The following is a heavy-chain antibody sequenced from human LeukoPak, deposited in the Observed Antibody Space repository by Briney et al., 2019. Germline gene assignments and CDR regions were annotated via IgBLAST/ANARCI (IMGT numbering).Heavy chain of an antibody. J-gene: IGHJ4*02. V-gene: IGHV3-23*01. D-gene: IGHD1-1*01. CDR3: AKEGTVGHYFDY. CDR2: ISGSDST. Sequence: GGSLRLSCAASGFTFSSYAMTWVRQAPGKGLEWVSTISGSDSTYYADSVKGRFTISRDNSKNTLYLQMNSLRAEDTAVYYCAKEGTVGHYFDYWGQGTLVTVSS. CDR1: GFTFSSYA.